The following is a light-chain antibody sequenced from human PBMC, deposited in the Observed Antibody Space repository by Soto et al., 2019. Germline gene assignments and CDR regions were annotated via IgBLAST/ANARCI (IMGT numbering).Light chain of an antibody. CDR3: QQYDNLPLT. V-gene: IGKV1-33*01. J-gene: IGKJ4*01. Sequence: DIQMTQSPSSLSASVGDRVTITCQASQDISNYLNWYQQKPGKAPKLLIYDASNLETGVPSRFCGSGSGTDFTFTISSLHPEDIATYYCQQYDNLPLTFGGGTKGEIK. CDR2: DAS. CDR1: QDISNY.